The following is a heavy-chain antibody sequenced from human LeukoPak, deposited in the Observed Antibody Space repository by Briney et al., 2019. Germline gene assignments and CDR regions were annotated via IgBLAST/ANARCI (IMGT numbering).Heavy chain of an antibody. CDR1: GFTCSSYS. CDR3: QKTAYEILTGYYPGYFDL. V-gene: IGHV3-21*01. Sequence: GWSLRRSRAASGFTCSSYSMNWVRQAPGKWLEWVSSISSSSSYIYYADSVNGRFTISRDNAKNSLYLQMKSLRAEDTVFFFRQKTAYEILTGYYPGYFDLWGRGTLVTVSS. J-gene: IGHJ2*01. CDR2: ISSSSSYI. D-gene: IGHD3-9*01.